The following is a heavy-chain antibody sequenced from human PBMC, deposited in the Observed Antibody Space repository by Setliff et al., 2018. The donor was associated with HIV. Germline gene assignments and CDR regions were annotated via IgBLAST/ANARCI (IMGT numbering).Heavy chain of an antibody. D-gene: IGHD2-21*02. CDR2: VDPEDGET. J-gene: IGHJ4*02. CDR3: AAGYCGGDCYSRQSYFDY. V-gene: IGHV1-69-2*01. Sequence: GASVKVSCKASGYTFTGNYIHWVRQAPGKGLEWMGRVDPEDGETIYAERFRGRISLTVDKSTGTAYMELSSLRSEDTAVYYCAAGYCGGDCYSRQSYFDYWGQGTLVTVSS. CDR1: GYTFTGNY.